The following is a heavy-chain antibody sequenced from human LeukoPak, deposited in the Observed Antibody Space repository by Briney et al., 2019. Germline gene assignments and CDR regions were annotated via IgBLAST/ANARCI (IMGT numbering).Heavy chain of an antibody. CDR3: ARRLTYDSRAYYLLDY. V-gene: IGHV5-51*01. CDR2: IIPGDSDT. Sequence: GEPLKISCKGSGYSFTSYWIGWVRQKPGKGPEWMGIIIPGDSDTRYSPSFQGQVTISANKSISTAYLQWSSLKASDTAMYYCARRLTYDSRAYYLLDYWGQGTLVTVSS. D-gene: IGHD3-22*01. J-gene: IGHJ4*02. CDR1: GYSFTSYW.